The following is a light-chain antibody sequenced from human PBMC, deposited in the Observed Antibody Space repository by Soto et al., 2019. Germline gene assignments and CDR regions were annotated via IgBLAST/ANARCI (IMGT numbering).Light chain of an antibody. Sequence: DIHMTQSTSPLSASVGDRVTITCRASQSISRCLDWYQQKPGKAPKLLIFAASSLQSGVPSICSGSGSATDSTLTNSRLQPEDFANYYCLQDNYSPCTFGQGTKVDI. CDR2: AAS. J-gene: IGKJ1*01. V-gene: IGKV1-39*01. CDR1: QSISRC. CDR3: LQDNYSPCT.